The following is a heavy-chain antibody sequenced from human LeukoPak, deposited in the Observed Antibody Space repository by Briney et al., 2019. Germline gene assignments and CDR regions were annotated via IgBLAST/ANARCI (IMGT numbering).Heavy chain of an antibody. Sequence: GGPLRLSCAAAEFAVRDYYMSWVRQAPGKGLQWLSVIYNDASTYYADSVMGRLTISRDNSKNTVYLQMNSLRVDDTAVYYCVRDNGAPSGYWGQGTLVTVSS. CDR3: VRDNGAPSGY. CDR2: IYNDAST. J-gene: IGHJ4*02. D-gene: IGHD4-17*01. V-gene: IGHV3-53*01. CDR1: EFAVRDYY.